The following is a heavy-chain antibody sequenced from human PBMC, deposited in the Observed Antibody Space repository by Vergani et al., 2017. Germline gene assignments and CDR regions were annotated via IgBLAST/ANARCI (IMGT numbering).Heavy chain of an antibody. D-gene: IGHD1-14*01. J-gene: IGHJ3*02. Sequence: QLQLPESGPGLVKPSETLSLTCTVSGGSISSSSYYWGWIRQPPGKGLEWIGSIYYSGSTYYNPSLKSRVTISVDTSKNQFSLKLSSVTAADTAVYYCARPHGIPGAFDIWGQGTMVTVSS. V-gene: IGHV4-39*01. CDR3: ARPHGIPGAFDI. CDR1: GGSISSSSYY. CDR2: IYYSGST.